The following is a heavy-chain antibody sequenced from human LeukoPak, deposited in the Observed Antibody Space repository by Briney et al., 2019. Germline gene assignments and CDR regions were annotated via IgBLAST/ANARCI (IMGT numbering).Heavy chain of an antibody. D-gene: IGHD5-18*01. V-gene: IGHV3-30*10. J-gene: IGHJ4*02. Sequence: GGSLRLSCASSGFSFSTYAMHWVRQAPGMGPEWVAVVSHDGSTKYYTDSVRGRFTISRDNSKNTFFLQLNGLRTGDTAVYYCARAIMGTENLDYWGQGTLVTVSS. CDR1: GFSFSTYA. CDR2: VSHDGSTK. CDR3: ARAIMGTENLDY.